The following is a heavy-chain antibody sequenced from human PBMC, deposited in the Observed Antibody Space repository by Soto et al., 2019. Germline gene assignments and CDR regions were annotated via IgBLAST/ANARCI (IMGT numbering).Heavy chain of an antibody. CDR2: TYYRSKWYY. CDR3: ARGEQYSGRIFDY. D-gene: IGHD1-26*01. CDR1: GDSVSSNSAG. Sequence: QTLSLTCAITGDSVSSNSAGWSWVRQSPSRGLEWLGRTYYRSKWYYEYAVSVRGRIIINPDTSKNQYSLQLNSVTPEDTAVYFCARGEQYSGRIFDYWGQGTLVTVSS. J-gene: IGHJ4*01. V-gene: IGHV6-1*01.